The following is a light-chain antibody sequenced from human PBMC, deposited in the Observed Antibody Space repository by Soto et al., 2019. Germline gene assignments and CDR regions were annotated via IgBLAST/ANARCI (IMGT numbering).Light chain of an antibody. CDR1: QSVSSSY. CDR3: QPYGRSPNT. J-gene: IGKJ2*01. Sequence: EIVLTQSPATLSLSPGERATLSCGASQSVSSSYLAWYQQKPGLAPRLLIYDASSRATGIPDRFSVSGPRTDFTLTIKRLAPDYSAVYYCQPYGRSPNTFGQGTKLQIK. V-gene: IGKV3D-20*01. CDR2: DAS.